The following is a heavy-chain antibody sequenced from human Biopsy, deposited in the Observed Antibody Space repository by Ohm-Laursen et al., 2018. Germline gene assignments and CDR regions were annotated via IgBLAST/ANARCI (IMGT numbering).Heavy chain of an antibody. Sequence: PGTLSLTCTVSGDSINNYYWSWIRQPAGKGLEWIGRIYTSGSPNYNLSLESQVTMSVDTSKNQFSLNLRSVTAADTAVYYCARGTGRYYVYGAFDIWGQGTVVTVSS. V-gene: IGHV4-4*07. D-gene: IGHD1-26*01. CDR3: ARGTGRYYVYGAFDI. CDR2: IYTSGSP. CDR1: GDSINNYY. J-gene: IGHJ3*02.